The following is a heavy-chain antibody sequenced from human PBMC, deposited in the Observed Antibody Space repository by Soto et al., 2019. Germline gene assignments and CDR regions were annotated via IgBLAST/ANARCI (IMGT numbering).Heavy chain of an antibody. Sequence: QVQLVQSGAEVKKPESSVKVSCKASGGTFSSYAISWVRQAPGQGLEWMGGIIHIFGTANYAQKFQGRVTITADESTSTASMGLRSLRSEDTAVDYCARGANTAMVTRCFDPWGQGPLVTVSS. CDR3: ARGANTAMVTRCFDP. CDR1: GGTFSSYA. CDR2: IIHIFGTA. J-gene: IGHJ5*02. D-gene: IGHD5-18*01. V-gene: IGHV1-69*12.